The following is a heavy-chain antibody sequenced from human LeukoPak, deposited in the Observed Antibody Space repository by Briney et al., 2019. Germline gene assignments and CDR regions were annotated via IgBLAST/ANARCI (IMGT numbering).Heavy chain of an antibody. CDR2: INSDGSST. CDR3: ARNGSSWYRGHFDY. V-gene: IGHV3-74*01. D-gene: IGHD6-13*01. Sequence: GGSLRLSCAASGFTFSSYWMHWVRQVPGKGLLWVSRINSDGSSTIYADSVKGRFTISRDNAKNTLYLQMNSLRAEDTAVYYCARNGSSWYRGHFDYWGQGTLVTVSS. CDR1: GFTFSSYW. J-gene: IGHJ4*02.